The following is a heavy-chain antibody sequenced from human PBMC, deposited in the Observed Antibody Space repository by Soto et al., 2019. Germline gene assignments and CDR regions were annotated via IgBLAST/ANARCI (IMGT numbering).Heavy chain of an antibody. CDR2: ISWNSDSI. J-gene: IGHJ4*01. CDR1: GFTFDDYA. CDR3: AKLANNGWYAPIDY. D-gene: IGHD6-19*01. Sequence: EVQLVGSGGGLVQPGRSLRLSCSASGFTFDDYAMHWVRQTPGKGLEWVSGISWNSDSIGYADSVKGRFTISRDNAKNALYLQMNSLRPEDTAVYYCAKLANNGWYAPIDYWGHGTLVTVSS. V-gene: IGHV3-9*01.